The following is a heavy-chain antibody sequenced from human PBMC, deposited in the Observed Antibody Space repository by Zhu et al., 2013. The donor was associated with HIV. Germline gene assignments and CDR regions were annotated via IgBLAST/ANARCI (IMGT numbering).Heavy chain of an antibody. J-gene: IGHJ4*02. CDR2: IFYSGST. V-gene: IGHV4-59*13. D-gene: IGHD3-9*01. CDR3: ARGWGTDWFHLDY. CDR1: GGSLNSYY. Sequence: QVQLQESGPGLVKPSETLSLTCTVSGGSLNSYYWIWIRQPPGKGLEWIGYIFYSGSTSYNPSLKSRVTMSVDTSRNQVSLNLNSVTAADTAVYYCARGWGTDWFHLDYWGQGALVTVSS.